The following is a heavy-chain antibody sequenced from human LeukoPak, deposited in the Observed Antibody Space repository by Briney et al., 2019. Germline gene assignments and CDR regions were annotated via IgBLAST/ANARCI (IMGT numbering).Heavy chain of an antibody. CDR2: IIPIFGTA. J-gene: IGHJ4*02. CDR1: GGTFSSYA. CDR3: ARDQRAAAGIFQLDY. V-gene: IGHV1-69*05. D-gene: IGHD6-13*01. Sequence: SVKVSCKASGGTFSSYAISWVRQAPGQGLEWMGGIIPIFGTANYAQKFQGRVTITTDESTSTAYMELSSLRSEDTAVYYCARDQRAAAGIFQLDYWGQGTLVTVSS.